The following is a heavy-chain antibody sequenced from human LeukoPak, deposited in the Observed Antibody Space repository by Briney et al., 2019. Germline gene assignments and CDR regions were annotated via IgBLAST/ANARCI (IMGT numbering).Heavy chain of an antibody. V-gene: IGHV4-34*01. CDR2: INHSGST. Sequence: SETLSLTCAVYGGSFSGYYWSWIRQPPGKGLEWMGEINHSGSTNYNPSLKSRVTISVDTSKNQFSLKLSSVTAADTAVYYCARPRPMVRGVIRYYYMDVWGKGTTVTISS. J-gene: IGHJ6*03. CDR1: GGSFSGYY. D-gene: IGHD3-10*01. CDR3: ARPRPMVRGVIRYYYMDV.